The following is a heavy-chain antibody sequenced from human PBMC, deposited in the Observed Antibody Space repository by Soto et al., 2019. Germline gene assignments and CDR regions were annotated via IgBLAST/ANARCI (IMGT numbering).Heavy chain of an antibody. CDR2: IWYDGSKK. V-gene: IGHV3-33*01. CDR3: ARERVGDCDLGRNYYNYGMDV. CDR1: GFTFSSYG. J-gene: IGHJ6*02. Sequence: PVGSLRLSCAASGFTFSSYGMHWVRQAPGKGLEWVAVIWYDGSKKYYVDSVKGRFTISRDNSKNTLSLQMNSLRAEDTALYYCARERVGDCDLGRNYYNYGMDVWGQRTTVTVSS. D-gene: IGHD2-21*02.